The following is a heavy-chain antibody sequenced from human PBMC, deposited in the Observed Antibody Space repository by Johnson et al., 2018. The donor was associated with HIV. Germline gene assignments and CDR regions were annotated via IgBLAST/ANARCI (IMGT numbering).Heavy chain of an antibody. Sequence: VQLVESGGGLVQPGGSLRLSCAASGFTFSSYWMHWVRQAPGKGRVWVSRINSDGSNTKYADYGKGRFTISRDNAKNTLYLQMNSLRAEDTAVYYCAKEGRYGAFPLWFDLWGQGTMVTVSS. D-gene: IGHD1-14*01. J-gene: IGHJ3*01. CDR1: GFTFSSYW. CDR2: INSDGSNT. CDR3: AKEGRYGAFPLWFDL. V-gene: IGHV3-74*03.